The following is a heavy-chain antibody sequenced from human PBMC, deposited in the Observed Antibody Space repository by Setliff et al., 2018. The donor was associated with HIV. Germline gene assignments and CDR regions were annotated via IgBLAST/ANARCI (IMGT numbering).Heavy chain of an antibody. D-gene: IGHD2-15*01. CDR3: SRVSGLLSRHLDFYYMDV. V-gene: IGHV7-4-1*02. CDR2: INTNTGNP. Sequence: ASVKVSCKASGYTFTRHAMNWVRQAPGQGREWTGWINTNTGNPTYAKGFTGRFVFSLDTSVSTAFLQISSLKTEDTAVYYFSRVSGLLSRHLDFYYMDVWGKGTTVTVSS. J-gene: IGHJ6*03. CDR1: GYTFTRHA.